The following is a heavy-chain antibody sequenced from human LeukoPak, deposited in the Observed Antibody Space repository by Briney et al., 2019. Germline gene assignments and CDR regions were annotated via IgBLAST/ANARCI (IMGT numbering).Heavy chain of an antibody. V-gene: IGHV3-23*01. CDR2: ISGSGGTT. CDR1: GYTFNNYD. J-gene: IGHJ4*02. Sequence: GGSLRLSCAASGYTFNNYDITWVRQAPGKGLEWVSKISGSGGTTYYADSVKGRFTISRDNSKNTLYLQMNSLRAEDTAVYYCAKEGQQLVDYWGQGTLVTVSS. CDR3: AKEGQQLVDY. D-gene: IGHD6-13*01.